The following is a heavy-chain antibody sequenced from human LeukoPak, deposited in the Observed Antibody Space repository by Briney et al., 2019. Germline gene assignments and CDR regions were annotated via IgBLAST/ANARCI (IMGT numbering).Heavy chain of an antibody. CDR3: ARDANIVVVPAAIYGDY. Sequence: GRSLRLSCAASGFTFSSYAMHWVRQAPGKGLEWVAVISYDGSNKYYADSVKGRFTISRDNSKNTLYLQMNSLRAEDTAVYYCARDANIVVVPAAIYGDYWGQGTLVTVSS. D-gene: IGHD2-2*01. V-gene: IGHV3-30-3*01. J-gene: IGHJ4*02. CDR2: ISYDGSNK. CDR1: GFTFSSYA.